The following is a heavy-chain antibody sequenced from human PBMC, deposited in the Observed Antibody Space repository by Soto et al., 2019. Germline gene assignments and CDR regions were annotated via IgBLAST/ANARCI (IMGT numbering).Heavy chain of an antibody. CDR2: IIPIFGTA. CDR1: GGTFSSYA. D-gene: IGHD2-2*01. CDR3: ANLPANYYGMDV. J-gene: IGHJ6*02. V-gene: IGHV1-69*01. Sequence: QVQLVQSGAEVKKPGSSVKVSCKASGGTFSSYAISWVRQAPGHGLEWMGGIIPIFGTANYAQKFQGRVTLTADDSTSTAYMELSSLRSEDTAVYYCANLPANYYGMDVWGQGTTVTVAS.